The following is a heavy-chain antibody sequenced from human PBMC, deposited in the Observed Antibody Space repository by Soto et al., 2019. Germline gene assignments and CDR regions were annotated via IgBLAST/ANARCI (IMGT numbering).Heavy chain of an antibody. CDR3: ARYVLGSSPDPEHFQL. CDR1: GFTFSSYS. Sequence: GGSLRLSCAASGFTFSSYSMNWVRQAPGKGLEWVSYISSSSSTIYYADSVKGRFTISRDNAKNSLYLQMNSLRAEDTAVYYCARYVLGSSPDPEHFQLWGQGTLVTVSS. CDR2: ISSSSSTI. D-gene: IGHD6-6*01. J-gene: IGHJ1*01. V-gene: IGHV3-48*04.